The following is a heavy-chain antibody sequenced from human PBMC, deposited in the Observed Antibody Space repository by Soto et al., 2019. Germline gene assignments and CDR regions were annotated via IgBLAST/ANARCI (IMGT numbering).Heavy chain of an antibody. J-gene: IGHJ5*02. V-gene: IGHV1-3*01. Sequence: ASVKVSCKASGYTFTSYAMYWVRQAPGQRLEWMGWINAGNGNTKYSQKFQGRVTITRDTSASTAYMELSSLRSEDTAVYYCARERWELSWFDPWGQGTLVTVSS. CDR2: INAGNGNT. D-gene: IGHD1-26*01. CDR1: GYTFTSYA. CDR3: ARERWELSWFDP.